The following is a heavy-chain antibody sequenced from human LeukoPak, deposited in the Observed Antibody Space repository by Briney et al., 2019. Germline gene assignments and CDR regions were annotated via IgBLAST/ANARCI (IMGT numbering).Heavy chain of an antibody. CDR1: GGSISSNNW. Sequence: SGTLSLTCAVSGGSISSNNWWGWVRQPPGKGLEWIGEIYHSGSPNYNPSLKSRVTISVDKSRNHFSLNLSSVTAADTAVYYCARGNYDILTGYSSPYFDYWGQGTLVTVSS. V-gene: IGHV4-4*02. CDR3: ARGNYDILTGYSSPYFDY. D-gene: IGHD3-9*01. CDR2: IYHSGSP. J-gene: IGHJ4*02.